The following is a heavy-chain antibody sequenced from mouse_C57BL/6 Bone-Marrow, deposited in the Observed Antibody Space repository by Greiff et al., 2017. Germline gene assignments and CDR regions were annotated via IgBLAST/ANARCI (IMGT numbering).Heavy chain of an antibody. J-gene: IGHJ1*03. CDR3: AREGYYYGSRYWYFDV. Sequence: QVQLQQSGAELARPGASVQLSCKASGYTFTSYGISWVKQRTGQGLEWIGEIYPRSGNTYYNEKFKGKATLTADKSSSTAYMELRSLTSEDSAVYFCAREGYYYGSRYWYFDVWGTGTTVTVSS. D-gene: IGHD1-1*01. V-gene: IGHV1-81*01. CDR2: IYPRSGNT. CDR1: GYTFTSYG.